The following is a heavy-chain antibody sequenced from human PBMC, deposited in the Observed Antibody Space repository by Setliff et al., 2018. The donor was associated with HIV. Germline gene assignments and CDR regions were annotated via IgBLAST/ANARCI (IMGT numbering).Heavy chain of an antibody. V-gene: IGHV4-59*01. CDR2: IYYNGGT. CDR3: TRGIGGIGYYPDY. D-gene: IGHD3-22*01. J-gene: IGHJ4*02. Sequence: PSETLSLTCTVSGGPITGYYWSWIRQPPGKGMEWIGYIYYNGGTNYNPSLKSRVTMLVDTSENHFTLKLTSVTAADTAMYYCTRGIGGIGYYPDYWGQGTLVTVSS. CDR1: GGPITGYY.